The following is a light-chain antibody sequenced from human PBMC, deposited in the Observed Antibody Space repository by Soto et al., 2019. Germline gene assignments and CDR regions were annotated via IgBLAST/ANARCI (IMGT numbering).Light chain of an antibody. CDR2: DVS. J-gene: IGLJ2*01. CDR1: SSDLGTYNY. V-gene: IGLV2-14*01. Sequence: QSALTQPASVSGSPGQSITISCTGTSSDLGTYNYVSWYQQHPGKAPKLMIYDVSARPSGLSNRFSGSKFGNTASLTISGLQAEDEAVYYCSSDANNVVFGGGTKVTVL. CDR3: SSDANNVV.